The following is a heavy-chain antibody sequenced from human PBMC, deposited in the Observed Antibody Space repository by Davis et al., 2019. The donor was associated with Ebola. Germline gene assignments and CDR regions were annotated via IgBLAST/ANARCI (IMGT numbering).Heavy chain of an antibody. Sequence: SETLSLTCTVSGYSISSGYYWGWIRQPPGKGLEWIGYIYYSGSTNYNPSLKSRVTISVDTSKNQFSLKLSSVTAADTAVYYCAGVAAAGPDYWGQGTLVTVSS. D-gene: IGHD6-13*01. CDR3: AGVAAAGPDY. V-gene: IGHV4-38-2*02. CDR2: IYYSGST. CDR1: GYSISSGYY. J-gene: IGHJ4*02.